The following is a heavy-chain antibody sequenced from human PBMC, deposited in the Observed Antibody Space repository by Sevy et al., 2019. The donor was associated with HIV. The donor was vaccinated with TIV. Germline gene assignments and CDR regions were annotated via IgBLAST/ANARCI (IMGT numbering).Heavy chain of an antibody. J-gene: IGHJ5*02. CDR1: YGPISAYY. CDR3: ARAPPVRSGDDSLNWFDP. Sequence: AETLSLTCRVSYGPISAYYWNWIRQAPGKGLEWIGYIHYSGSTNYNPAFKSRVTMSLDTSKNQFSLQLNSVTAADTALYYCARAPPVRSGDDSLNWFDPWGRGTLVTVSS. CDR2: IHYSGST. D-gene: IGHD5-12*01. V-gene: IGHV4-59*01.